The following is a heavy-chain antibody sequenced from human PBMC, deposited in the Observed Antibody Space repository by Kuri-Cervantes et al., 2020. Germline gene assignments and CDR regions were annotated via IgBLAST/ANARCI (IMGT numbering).Heavy chain of an antibody. Sequence: LTCTVSGGSISSSSYYWSWIRQHPGKGLEWIGYIYYSGSTYYNPSLKSRVTISVDTSKNQFSLKLSSVTAADTAVYYCARVVPADWDFDPWGQGTLVTDSS. CDR2: IYYSGST. CDR3: ARVVPADWDFDP. J-gene: IGHJ5*02. CDR1: GGSISSSSYY. D-gene: IGHD2-2*01. V-gene: IGHV4-31*03.